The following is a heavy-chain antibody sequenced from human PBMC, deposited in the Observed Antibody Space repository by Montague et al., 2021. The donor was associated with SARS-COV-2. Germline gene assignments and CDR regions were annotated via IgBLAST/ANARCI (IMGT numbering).Heavy chain of an antibody. D-gene: IGHD6-13*01. CDR1: GFTFSSYW. CDR2: IKQDGSEK. Sequence: SLRLSCAASGFTFSSYWMSWVRQAPGKGLEWVANIKQDGSEKYYVDSVKGRFTISKDTSKNQVVLTMTNMDPVDTATYYCARTYVAAAGTSLDYWGQGTLVTVSS. CDR3: ARTYVAAAGTSLDY. J-gene: IGHJ4*02. V-gene: IGHV3-7*03.